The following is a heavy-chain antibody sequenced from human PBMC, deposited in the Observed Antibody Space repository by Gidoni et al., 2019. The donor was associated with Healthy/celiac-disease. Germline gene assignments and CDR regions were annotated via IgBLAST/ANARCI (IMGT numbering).Heavy chain of an antibody. CDR2: IVYRVCN. CDR1: GSHISIYY. D-gene: IGHD2-2*02. V-gene: IGHV4-59*01. J-gene: IGHJ3*02. Sequence: QVQLQESGPGLMKPSENRTRTCPVAGSHISIYYWSWIRQPPGTGLDGIGYIVYRVCNNYNPSLKSRVTISVDTSKNQFSLKLSSVTAADTAVYYCAREGYCSSTSCNSSDAFDIWGQGTMVTVSS. CDR3: AREGYCSSTSCNSSDAFDI.